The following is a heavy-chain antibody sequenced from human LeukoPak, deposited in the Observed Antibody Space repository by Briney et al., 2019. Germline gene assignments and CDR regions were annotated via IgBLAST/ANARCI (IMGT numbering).Heavy chain of an antibody. D-gene: IGHD6-19*01. Sequence: SETLSLTCSVSGGSISSYYWSWIRQPPGKGLEWIGEINHSGSTNYNPSLKSRVTISVDTSKNQFSLKLSSVTAADTAVYYCARSLVAGSPIGYWGQGTLVTVSS. J-gene: IGHJ4*02. V-gene: IGHV4-34*01. CDR1: GGSISSYY. CDR2: INHSGST. CDR3: ARSLVAGSPIGY.